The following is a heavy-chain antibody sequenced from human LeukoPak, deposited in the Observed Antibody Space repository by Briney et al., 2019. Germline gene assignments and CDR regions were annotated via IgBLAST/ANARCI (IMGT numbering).Heavy chain of an antibody. D-gene: IGHD3-3*01. Sequence: PGRSLRLSCAASGFTFSSYWMHWVRQAPGKGLVWVSRINSEGSSTSYADSVKGRFTISRDNAKNTLYLQMNSLRAEDTAVYYCARDLGQYYDFWSGYPYMDVWGKGTTVTVSS. CDR3: ARDLGQYYDFWSGYPYMDV. CDR1: GFTFSSYW. V-gene: IGHV3-74*01. CDR2: INSEGSST. J-gene: IGHJ6*04.